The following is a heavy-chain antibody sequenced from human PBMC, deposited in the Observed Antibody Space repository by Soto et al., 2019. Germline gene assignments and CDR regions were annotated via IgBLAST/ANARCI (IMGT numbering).Heavy chain of an antibody. V-gene: IGHV4-31*03. D-gene: IGHD2-8*02. J-gene: IGHJ4*02. Sequence: SETLSLTCTVSGDSISSGGYYWSWIRQHPGKGLEWIGYIYYSGTTYYNPSLESRVSLSVDTSENEFSLKVKFVTVADTAVYYCSGTYCTGDSGPYDKWAQGTLDTVSS. CDR3: SGTYCTGDSGPYDK. CDR2: IYYSGTT. CDR1: GDSISSGGYY.